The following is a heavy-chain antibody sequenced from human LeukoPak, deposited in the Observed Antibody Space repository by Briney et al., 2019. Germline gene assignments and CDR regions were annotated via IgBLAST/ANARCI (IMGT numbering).Heavy chain of an antibody. J-gene: IGHJ5*02. CDR2: ISSSSSTI. Sequence: GGSLRLSCAASGFTFSSYSMNWVRQAPGKGLEWVSYISSSSSTIYYADSVKGRFTISRDNAKNSLYLQMNSLRDEDTAVYYCARARAYYYDSSGYYNWFDPWGQGTLVTVSS. CDR3: ARARAYYYDSSGYYNWFDP. CDR1: GFTFSSYS. V-gene: IGHV3-48*02. D-gene: IGHD3-22*01.